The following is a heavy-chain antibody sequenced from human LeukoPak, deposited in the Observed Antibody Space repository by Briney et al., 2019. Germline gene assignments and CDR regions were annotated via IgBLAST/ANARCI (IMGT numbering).Heavy chain of an antibody. V-gene: IGHV1-69*13. D-gene: IGHD3-22*01. Sequence: SVKVSCKTSGGTFSGYSISWVRQAPGQGLEWMGGIIPIFGTANYAQRFQGRVTITADESTSTAYMELSSLRSEDTAVYYCAGEPRYDSSGHYDHEFDYWGQGTLVTVSS. J-gene: IGHJ4*02. CDR1: GGTFSGYS. CDR2: IIPIFGTA. CDR3: AGEPRYDSSGHYDHEFDY.